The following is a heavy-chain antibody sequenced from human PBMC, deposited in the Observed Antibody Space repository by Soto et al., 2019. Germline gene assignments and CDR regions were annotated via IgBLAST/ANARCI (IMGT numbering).Heavy chain of an antibody. CDR3: AREGHDYVWGSYRYRGAFDI. Sequence: SEALSLTCTVSGGSISSYYWSWIRQPPGKGLEWIGYIYYSGSTNYNPSLKSRVTISVDTSKNQFSLKLSSVTAADTAVYYCAREGHDYVWGSYRYRGAFDIWGQGTMVTVSS. CDR1: GGSISSYY. J-gene: IGHJ3*02. V-gene: IGHV4-59*01. CDR2: IYYSGST. D-gene: IGHD3-16*02.